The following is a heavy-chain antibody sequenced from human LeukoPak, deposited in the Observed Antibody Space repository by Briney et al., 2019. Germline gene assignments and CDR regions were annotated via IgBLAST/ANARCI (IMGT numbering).Heavy chain of an antibody. CDR3: ASYDYGGNSQFDY. J-gene: IGHJ4*02. CDR1: GYSISSGYY. Sequence: SETLSLTCTVSGYSISSGYYWDWIRQAPGKGLEWIGEINHSGSTRYNPSLKSRVTISVDTSRNQFSLKLSSVTAADTAVYYCASYDYGGNSQFDYWGQGTLVTVSS. V-gene: IGHV4-38-2*02. CDR2: INHSGST. D-gene: IGHD4-23*01.